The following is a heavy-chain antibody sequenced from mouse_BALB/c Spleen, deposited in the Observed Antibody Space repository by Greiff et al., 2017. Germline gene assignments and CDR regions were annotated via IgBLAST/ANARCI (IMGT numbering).Heavy chain of an antibody. V-gene: IGHV1-4*02. CDR1: GYTFTSYT. D-gene: IGHD1-1*01. J-gene: IGHJ3*01. CDR3: ASYYGSSPWFAY. Sequence: VHLVESAAELARPGASVKMSCKASGYTFTSYTMHWVKQRPGQGLEWIGYINPSSGYTEYNQKFKDKTTLTADKSSSTAYMQLSSLTSEDSAVYYCASYYGSSPWFAYWGQGTLVTVSA. CDR2: INPSSGYT.